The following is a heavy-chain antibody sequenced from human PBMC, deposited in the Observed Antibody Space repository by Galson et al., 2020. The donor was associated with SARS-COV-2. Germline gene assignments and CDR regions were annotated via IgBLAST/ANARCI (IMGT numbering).Heavy chain of an antibody. Sequence: SKTLSLTCADYGGSLGGNYWSWIRQPPGKGLEWIGEINHSGSTNYNPSLKSRVTISVDTSKNQFSLKVSSVIAADTAVYYCARKGWKVFYYYYGMDVWGQGTTVTVSS. J-gene: IGHJ6*02. CDR3: ARKGWKVFYYYYGMDV. CDR1: GGSLGGNY. D-gene: IGHD1-1*01. V-gene: IGHV4-34*01. CDR2: INHSGST.